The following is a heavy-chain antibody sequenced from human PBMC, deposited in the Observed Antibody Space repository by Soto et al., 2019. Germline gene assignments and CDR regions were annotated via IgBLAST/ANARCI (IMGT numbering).Heavy chain of an antibody. D-gene: IGHD4-17*01. CDR1: GGSISSSSYY. CDR2: IYYSGST. V-gene: IGHV4-39*01. CDR3: ASSPYKHGAYGYLDY. J-gene: IGHJ4*02. Sequence: SETLSLTCTVSGGSISSSSYYWGWIRQPPGKGLEWIGSIYYSGSTYYNPSLKSRVTISVDTSKNQFSLKLSSVTAADTAVYYFASSPYKHGAYGYLDYWGQGPLVTVSS.